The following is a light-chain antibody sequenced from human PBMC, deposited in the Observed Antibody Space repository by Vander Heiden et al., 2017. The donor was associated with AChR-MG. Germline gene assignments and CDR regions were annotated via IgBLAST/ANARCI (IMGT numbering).Light chain of an antibody. Sequence: DIQMTQSPSSLSASVGDRVTITCQASQDISYYLNWYQQKPGKAPKLLIFDASTLETGVPSRFSGSGSGTAFTFTISSLQPEDIGTYYCQQYDNLPSFGPGTKVHIK. V-gene: IGKV1-33*01. CDR2: DAS. CDR1: QDISYY. J-gene: IGKJ3*01. CDR3: QQYDNLPS.